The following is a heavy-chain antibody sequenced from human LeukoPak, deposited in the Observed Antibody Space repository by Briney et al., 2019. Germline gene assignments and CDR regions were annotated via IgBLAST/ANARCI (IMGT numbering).Heavy chain of an antibody. J-gene: IGHJ5*02. CDR3: ARGLYDSSGYLNWFDP. D-gene: IGHD3-22*01. CDR2: TYYRSKWYN. V-gene: IGHV6-1*01. Sequence: SQTLSLTCAISGDSVSSNNAAWNWIRQSPSRGLEWLGRTYYRSKWYNDYAVSVKSRITINPDTSKDQFSLQLNSVTPEDTVVYYCARGLYDSSGYLNWFDPWGQGTLVTVSS. CDR1: GDSVSSNNAA.